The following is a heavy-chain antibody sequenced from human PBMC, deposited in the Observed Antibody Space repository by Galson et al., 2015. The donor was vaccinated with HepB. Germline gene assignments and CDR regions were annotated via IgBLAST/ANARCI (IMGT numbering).Heavy chain of an antibody. V-gene: IGHV3-72*01. CDR2: SRNKARTYTR. CDR1: GFTXXXHY. J-gene: IGHJ1*01. CDR3: VRTYYDIFTGXXDFQD. D-gene: IGHD3-9*01. Sequence: SLRLSCAGSGFTXXXHYMXXXRQAXXKGLEXXXXSRNKARTYTRAYXASVKGRFTISRDDSKNSLYLQMNSLKTEDTAVYYFVRTYYDIFTGXXDFQDWGXXTLXXVSS.